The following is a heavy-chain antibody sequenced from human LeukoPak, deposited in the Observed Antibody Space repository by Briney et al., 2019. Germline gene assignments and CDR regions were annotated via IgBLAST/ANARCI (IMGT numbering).Heavy chain of an antibody. CDR2: IDPSDSYT. CDR3: ARLNYYGSGSYFVGY. D-gene: IGHD3-10*01. Sequence: GESLKISCKGSGYSFTSYWISWVRQMPGKGLEWMGRIDPSDSYTNYSPSFQGHVTISADKSISTAYLQWSSLKASDTAMYYCARLNYYGSGSYFVGYWGQGTLVTVSS. CDR1: GYSFTSYW. J-gene: IGHJ4*02. V-gene: IGHV5-10-1*01.